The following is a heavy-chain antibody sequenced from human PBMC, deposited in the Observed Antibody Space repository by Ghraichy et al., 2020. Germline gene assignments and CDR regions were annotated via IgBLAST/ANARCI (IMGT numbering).Heavy chain of an antibody. CDR1: GFTFTSSA. CDR2: IVVGSGNT. D-gene: IGHD3-16*01. CDR3: AADLSGILGVPVFDY. J-gene: IGHJ4*02. V-gene: IGHV1-58*02. Sequence: SVKVSCKASGFTFTSSAMQWVRQARGQRLEWIGWIVVGSGNTNYAQKFQERVTITRDMSTSTAYMELSSLRSEDTAVYYCAADLSGILGVPVFDYWGQGTLVTVSS.